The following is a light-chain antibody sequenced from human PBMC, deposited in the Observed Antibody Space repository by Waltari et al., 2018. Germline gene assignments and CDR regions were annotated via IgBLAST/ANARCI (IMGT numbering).Light chain of an antibody. Sequence: EIGLTQSPGPLSLSPGERATLSCRASQSLSGTYLAWFQQEPGQAPRLLIYGASNRATGIPDRFSGSGSGTDFTLTISRLEPEDFAVYYCQQYGSSPRTFGPGTKVDIK. J-gene: IGKJ3*01. CDR1: QSLSGTY. CDR2: GAS. V-gene: IGKV3-20*01. CDR3: QQYGSSPRT.